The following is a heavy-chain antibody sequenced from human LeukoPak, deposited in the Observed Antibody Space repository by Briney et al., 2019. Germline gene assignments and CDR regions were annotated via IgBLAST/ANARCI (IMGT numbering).Heavy chain of an antibody. V-gene: IGHV4-4*07. CDR2: IYTSGST. D-gene: IGHD6-19*01. CDR3: ARDRKGIAVAGTSPPRYYYYYMDV. Sequence: SETLSLTCTVSGGSISSYYWSWIRQPAGKGLEWIGRIYTSGSTNYNPSLKSRVTMSVDTSKNQFSLKLSSVTAADTAVYYCARDRKGIAVAGTSPPRYYYYYMDVWGKGTTVTVSS. J-gene: IGHJ6*03. CDR1: GGSISSYY.